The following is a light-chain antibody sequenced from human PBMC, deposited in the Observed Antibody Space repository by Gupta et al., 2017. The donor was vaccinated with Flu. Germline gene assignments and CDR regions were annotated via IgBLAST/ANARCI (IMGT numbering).Light chain of an antibody. CDR2: LVS. V-gene: IGKV2-30*01. J-gene: IGKJ1*01. Sequence: DFVMTQSPLSLPVALGQPASISCRSSQSLVYSDGNTVLHWFQQRPGQSPRRLIYLVSHRDYGVPDRFSGSCSGTDFTLKISRVEAEDVGVYFCMQGAHWPRAFGQGTKVEIK. CDR1: QSLVYSDGNTV. CDR3: MQGAHWPRA.